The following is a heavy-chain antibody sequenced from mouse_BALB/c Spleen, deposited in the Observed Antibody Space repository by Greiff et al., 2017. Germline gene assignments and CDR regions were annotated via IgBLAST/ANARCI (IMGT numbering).Heavy chain of an antibody. Sequence: EVMLVESGGGLVKPGGSLKLSCAASGFTFSSYAMSWVRQTPEKRLEWVATISSGGSYTYSPDSVKGRFTISRDNAKNTLYLQMSSLRSEDTAMYYCARHRDYGSSPFDYWGQGTTLTVSS. V-gene: IGHV5-9-3*01. CDR3: ARHRDYGSSPFDY. D-gene: IGHD1-1*01. CDR1: GFTFSSYA. CDR2: ISSGGSYT. J-gene: IGHJ2*01.